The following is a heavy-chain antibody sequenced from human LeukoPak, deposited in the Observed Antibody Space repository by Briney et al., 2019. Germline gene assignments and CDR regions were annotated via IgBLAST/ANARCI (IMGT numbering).Heavy chain of an antibody. CDR1: GSTFNSYS. CDR2: ISSDGSNK. Sequence: GRSLRLSCAASGSTFNSYSIHWVRQAPGKGLEWVAFISSDGSNKYYADSVKGRLTISRDNSKNTLYLQMNSLRAEDTAVYYCARSDTRIQKDFYSSGQGTLVTVYS. J-gene: IGHJ4*02. V-gene: IGHV3-30-3*01. D-gene: IGHD2-15*01. CDR3: ARSDTRIQKDFYS.